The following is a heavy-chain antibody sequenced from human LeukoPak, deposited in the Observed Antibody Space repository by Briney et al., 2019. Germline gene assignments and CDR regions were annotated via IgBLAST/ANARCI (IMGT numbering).Heavy chain of an antibody. CDR2: INYSGST. Sequence: PETLSLTPTVSGGSISSYYWGWIWPPPGKGLEWIGYINYSGSTNYNPSLKSLASISVDTSKNQFSLRLSSVTAAVSAVYSGASSGSCPEDAFDIWGQGTMVTVSS. CDR3: ASSGSCPEDAFDI. J-gene: IGHJ3*02. CDR1: GGSISSYY. D-gene: IGHD1-26*01. V-gene: IGHV4-59*08.